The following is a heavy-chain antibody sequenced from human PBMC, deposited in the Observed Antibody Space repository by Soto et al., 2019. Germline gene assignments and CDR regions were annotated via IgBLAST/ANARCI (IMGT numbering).Heavy chain of an antibody. J-gene: IGHJ4*02. V-gene: IGHV3-30-3*01. D-gene: IGHD1-26*01. Sequence: QVQLVESGGGVVQPGRSLRLSCAASGFTFSSYAMHWVRQAPGKGLEWVAVISYDGSNKYYADSVKGRFTISRDNSKNTLYLQMNTLRPEDTALYYCAKDMYSGSYSRYFDYWGQGTLVTVSS. CDR3: AKDMYSGSYSRYFDY. CDR1: GFTFSSYA. CDR2: ISYDGSNK.